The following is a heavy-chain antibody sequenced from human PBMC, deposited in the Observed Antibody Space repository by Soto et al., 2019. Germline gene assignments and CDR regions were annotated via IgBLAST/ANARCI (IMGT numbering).Heavy chain of an antibody. Sequence: SETLSLTCAVYGGSFSGYYWSWIRQPPGKGLEWIGEINHSGSTNYNPSLKSRVTISVDTSKNQFSLKLSSVTAADTAVYYCARGPRGSGSYHYYFDYWGQGTLVTVSS. V-gene: IGHV4-34*01. CDR2: INHSGST. D-gene: IGHD3-10*01. CDR1: GGSFSGYY. CDR3: ARGPRGSGSYHYYFDY. J-gene: IGHJ4*02.